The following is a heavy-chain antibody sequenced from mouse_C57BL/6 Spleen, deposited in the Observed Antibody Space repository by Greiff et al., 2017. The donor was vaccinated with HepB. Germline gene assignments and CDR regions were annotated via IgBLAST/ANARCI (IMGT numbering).Heavy chain of an antibody. D-gene: IGHD2-4*01. J-gene: IGHJ2*01. CDR1: GYTFTSYW. V-gene: IGHV1-53*01. CDR3: AREGGVYYDYDEDY. Sequence: QVQLKQPGTELVKPGASVKLSCKASGYTFTSYWMHWVKQRPGQGLEWIGNINPSNGGTNYNEKFKSKATLTVDKSSSTAYMQLSSLTSEDSAVYYCAREGGVYYDYDEDYWGQGTTLTVSS. CDR2: INPSNGGT.